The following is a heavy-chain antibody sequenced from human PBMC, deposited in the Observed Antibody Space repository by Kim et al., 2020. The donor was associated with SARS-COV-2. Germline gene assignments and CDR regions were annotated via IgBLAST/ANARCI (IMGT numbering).Heavy chain of an antibody. V-gene: IGHV3-9*01. J-gene: IGHJ4*02. CDR2: ISWNSGSI. CDR3: AKDIGFEMNYYDSSGYLDY. CDR1: GFTFDDYA. Sequence: GGSLRLSCAASGFTFDDYAMHWVRQAPGKGLEWVSGISWNSGSIGYADSVKGRFTISRDNAKNSLYLQMNSLRAEDTALYYCAKDIGFEMNYYDSSGYLDYWGQGTLVTVSS. D-gene: IGHD3-22*01.